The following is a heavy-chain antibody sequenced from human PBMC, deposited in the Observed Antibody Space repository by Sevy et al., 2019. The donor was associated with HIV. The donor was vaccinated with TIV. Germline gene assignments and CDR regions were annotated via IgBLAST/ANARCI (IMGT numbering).Heavy chain of an antibody. CDR3: AREGDTVLVPTAVDAFDF. D-gene: IGHD2-2*01. Sequence: GGSLRLSCAASGFTFSNYRMHWVRQAPGKGLVWVSRIKTDGSSRDSADSVKGRFFISRDNAKNLVYLQMDSLRAEDTAVYYCAREGDTVLVPTAVDAFDFWGQGTMVTVSS. CDR2: IKTDGSSR. J-gene: IGHJ3*01. V-gene: IGHV3-74*01. CDR1: GFTFSNYR.